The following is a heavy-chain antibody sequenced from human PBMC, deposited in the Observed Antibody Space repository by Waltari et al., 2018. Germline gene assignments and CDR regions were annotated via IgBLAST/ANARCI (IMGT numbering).Heavy chain of an antibody. V-gene: IGHV3-53*01. CDR3: ARYGSSGYVWGSYRPT. J-gene: IGHJ5*02. CDR2: MYSGGST. Sequence: EVQLVESGGGLIQPGGSLRLSCAASGFTVSSNYMSWVRQAPGKGLEGVSVMYSGGSTYYADSVKGRFTISRDNSKNTLYLQMNSRRAEDTAVYYCARYGSSGYVWGSYRPTWGQGTLVTVSS. CDR1: GFTVSSNY. D-gene: IGHD3-16*02.